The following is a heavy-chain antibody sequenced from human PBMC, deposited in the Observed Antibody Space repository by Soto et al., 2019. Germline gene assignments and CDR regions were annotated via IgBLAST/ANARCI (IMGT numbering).Heavy chain of an antibody. CDR3: ARARGPARA. J-gene: IGHJ5*02. CDR2: INEDGSEK. CDR1: GFTFGNFW. Sequence: GGSLRLSCVTSGFTFGNFWLTWVRQAPGKGLEWVANINEDGSEKHYVDSVKGRFTISRDNAKNSVFLQTNSLRVEDTGVYFCARARGPARAWGQGTLVTVSS. V-gene: IGHV3-7*01. D-gene: IGHD3-10*01.